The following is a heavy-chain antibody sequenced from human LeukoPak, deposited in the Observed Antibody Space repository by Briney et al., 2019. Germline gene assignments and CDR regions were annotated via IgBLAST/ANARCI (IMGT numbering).Heavy chain of an antibody. J-gene: IGHJ4*02. CDR2: INNDGSST. Sequence: GGSLRLSCAASGFTFGSYWVHWVRQAPGKGLVWVSRINNDGSSTTYADSVKGRLTISRDNARNTLYLQMNGLRAEDTAVYYCARDGISCTGGHCYFASWGQGTLVTVSS. CDR1: GFTFGSYW. V-gene: IGHV3-74*01. D-gene: IGHD2-8*02. CDR3: ARDGISCTGGHCYFAS.